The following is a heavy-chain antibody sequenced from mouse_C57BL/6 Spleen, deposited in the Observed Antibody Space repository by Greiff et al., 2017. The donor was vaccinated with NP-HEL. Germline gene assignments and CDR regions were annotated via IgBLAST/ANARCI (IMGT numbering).Heavy chain of an antibody. V-gene: IGHV5-17*01. CDR3: ARRSNYVWFAY. J-gene: IGHJ3*01. Sequence: EVRLVESGGGLVKPGGSLKLSCAASGFTFSDYGMHWVRQAPEKGLEWVAYISSGSSTIYYADTVKGRFTISRDNAKNTLFLQMTSLRSEDTAMYYCARRSNYVWFAYWGQGTLVTVSA. CDR2: ISSGSSTI. D-gene: IGHD2-5*01. CDR1: GFTFSDYG.